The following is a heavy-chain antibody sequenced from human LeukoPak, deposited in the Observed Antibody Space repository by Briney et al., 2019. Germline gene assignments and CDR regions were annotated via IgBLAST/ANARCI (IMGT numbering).Heavy chain of an antibody. J-gene: IGHJ5*02. Sequence: ASVKVSCKASGYTFTGYYMHWVRQAPGQGLEWMGWMNPNSGNTGYAQKFQGRVTMTRNTSISTAYMELSSLRSEDTAVYYCARGRQLVLGNRFDPWGQGTLVTVSS. D-gene: IGHD6-13*01. CDR3: ARGRQLVLGNRFDP. CDR1: GYTFTGYY. V-gene: IGHV1-8*02. CDR2: MNPNSGNT.